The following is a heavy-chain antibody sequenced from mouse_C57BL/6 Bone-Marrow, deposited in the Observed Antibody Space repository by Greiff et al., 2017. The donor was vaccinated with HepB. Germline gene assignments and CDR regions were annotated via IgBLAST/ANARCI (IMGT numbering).Heavy chain of an antibody. V-gene: IGHV1-69*01. Sequence: QVQLQQPGAELVMPGASVKLSCTASGYTFTSYWMHWVKQRPGQGLEWIGEIDPSDSYTNYNQKFKGKSTLTVDKSSSTAYMQLSSLTSEDSAVYYCAREVDGYYLAWFAYGGQGTVVTVSA. CDR1: GYTFTSYW. J-gene: IGHJ3*01. CDR3: AREVDGYYLAWFAY. D-gene: IGHD2-3*01. CDR2: IDPSDSYT.